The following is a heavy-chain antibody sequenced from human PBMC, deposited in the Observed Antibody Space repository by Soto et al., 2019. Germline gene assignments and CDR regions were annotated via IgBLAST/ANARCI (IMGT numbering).Heavy chain of an antibody. D-gene: IGHD6-13*01. J-gene: IGHJ4*02. Sequence: AALKVSCKASGYTFTGYYMHWVRQAPGQGLEWMGWINPNSGGTNYAQKFQGRVTMTRDTSISTAYMELSRLRSDDTAVYYCARDSSSWYWHYWGQGTLVTVSS. V-gene: IGHV1-2*02. CDR2: INPNSGGT. CDR1: GYTFTGYY. CDR3: ARDSSSWYWHY.